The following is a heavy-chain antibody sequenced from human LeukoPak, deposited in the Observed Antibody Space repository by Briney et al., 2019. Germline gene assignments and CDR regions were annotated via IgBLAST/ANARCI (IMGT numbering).Heavy chain of an antibody. V-gene: IGHV4-39*01. CDR1: GGSISSSSYY. Sequence: ASETLSLTCTVSGGSISSSSYYWGWIRQPPGKGLEWIGSIYYSGSTYYNPSLKSRVTISVDTSKNQFSLKLSSVTAADTAVYYCASPGPLYSSFDYWGQGTLVTVSS. CDR3: ASPGPLYSSFDY. D-gene: IGHD1-14*01. CDR2: IYYSGST. J-gene: IGHJ4*02.